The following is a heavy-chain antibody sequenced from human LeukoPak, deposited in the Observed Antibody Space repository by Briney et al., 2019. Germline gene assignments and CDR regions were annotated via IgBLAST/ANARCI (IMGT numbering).Heavy chain of an antibody. CDR3: ARQNKPTAASCDY. J-gene: IGHJ4*02. V-gene: IGHV4-38-2*01. CDR1: GYSISSGYY. Sequence: PSETLSLTCAVSGYSISSGYYWGWIRQPPGKGLEWIGSIYHSGSTYYNPSLKSRVTISVDTSKNQFSLKLSSVTAADTAVYYCARQNKPTAASCDYWGQGTLVTVSS. D-gene: IGHD6-13*01. CDR2: IYHSGST.